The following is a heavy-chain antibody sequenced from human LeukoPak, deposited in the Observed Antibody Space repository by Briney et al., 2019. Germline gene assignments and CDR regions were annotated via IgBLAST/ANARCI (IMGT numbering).Heavy chain of an antibody. CDR2: INSSNGKT. CDR1: GYTFSSYG. V-gene: IGHV1-18*04. D-gene: IGHD6-19*01. Sequence: ASVKVSCKASGYTFSSYGISWVRQAPGQGLEWMGWINSSNGKTNCAQKFQGRVTMTTDTSTSTAYMELRSLRSDDTAVYYCARQAGGYSSGWYQFHFDYWGQGTLVTVSS. CDR3: ARQAGGYSSGWYQFHFDY. J-gene: IGHJ4*02.